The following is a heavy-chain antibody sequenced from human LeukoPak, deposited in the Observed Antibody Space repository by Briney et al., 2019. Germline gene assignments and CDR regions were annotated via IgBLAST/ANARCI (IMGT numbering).Heavy chain of an antibody. CDR2: IGIDSGNT. V-gene: IGHV3-48*01. J-gene: IGHJ4*02. D-gene: IGHD5-24*01. CDR3: ARDYKYAFDN. CDR1: GFTFSDYS. Sequence: GGSLRLSCAASGFTFSDYSMNWVRQAPGKGLEWISYIGIDSGNTNYADSVKGRFTISGDKAKNSLYLQMNSLRVEDTAVYYCARDYKYAFDNWGQGTLVTVSP.